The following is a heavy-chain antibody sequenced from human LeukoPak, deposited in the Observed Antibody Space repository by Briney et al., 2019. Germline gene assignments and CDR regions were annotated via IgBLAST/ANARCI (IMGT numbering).Heavy chain of an antibody. D-gene: IGHD6-13*01. V-gene: IGHV4-59*01. CDR2: IYYSGST. CDR3: ATGYSSSPFDP. Sequence: SETLSLTCTVSGGSLDPFYWSWIRQPPGKGLEWIGYIYYSGSTNYNPSLESRVTISVDTSKNRFSLKLSSVTAADTAVYYCATGYSSSPFDPWGQGTLVTVSS. J-gene: IGHJ5*02. CDR1: GGSLDPFY.